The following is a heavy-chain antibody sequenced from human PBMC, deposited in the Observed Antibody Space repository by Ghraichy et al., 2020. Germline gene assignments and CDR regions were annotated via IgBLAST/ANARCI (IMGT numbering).Heavy chain of an antibody. V-gene: IGHV4-39*07. CDR1: GGSISSSSYY. CDR2: IYYSGST. J-gene: IGHJ4*02. Sequence: SETLSLTCTVSGGSISSSSYYWGWIRQPPGKGLEWIGSIYYSGSTYYNPSLKSRVTISVDTSKNQFSLKLSSVTAADTAVYYCARVPGIVAAGFDYWGQGTLVTVSS. CDR3: ARVPGIVAAGFDY. D-gene: IGHD6-13*01.